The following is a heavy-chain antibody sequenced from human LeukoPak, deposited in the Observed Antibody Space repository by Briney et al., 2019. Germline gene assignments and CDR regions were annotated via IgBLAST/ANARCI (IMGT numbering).Heavy chain of an antibody. J-gene: IGHJ6*02. Sequence: PSETLSLTCTVSGVSISSGDYYWSWIRQPPGKGLEWIGYIYYSGSTYYNPSLKSRVTISVDTSKNQFSLKLSSVTAADTAVYYCARWQFRPYGMDVWGQGTTVTVSS. V-gene: IGHV4-30-4*01. D-gene: IGHD5-24*01. CDR3: ARWQFRPYGMDV. CDR1: GVSISSGDYY. CDR2: IYYSGST.